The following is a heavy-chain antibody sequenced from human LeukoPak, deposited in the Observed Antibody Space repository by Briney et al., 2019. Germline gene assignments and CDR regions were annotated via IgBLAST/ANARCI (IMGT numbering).Heavy chain of an antibody. CDR2: IYYSGST. Sequence: SEXLSLTCTVSGVSISSGYWXXIRQPPGKGLXXXGYIYYSGSTNYNPXLXSRVXXSLDTSKTQFSLNLRSVTAADTAVYYCARYVRNSGTFYLDYWGQGTLVTVSS. J-gene: IGHJ4*02. D-gene: IGHD1-26*01. CDR1: GVSISSGY. V-gene: IGHV4-59*01. CDR3: ARYVRNSGTFYLDY.